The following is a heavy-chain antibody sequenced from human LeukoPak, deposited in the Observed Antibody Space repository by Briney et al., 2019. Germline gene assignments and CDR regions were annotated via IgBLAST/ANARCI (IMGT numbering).Heavy chain of an antibody. CDR2: IYYSGST. D-gene: IGHD3-10*01. CDR1: GGSIGSSSYY. J-gene: IGHJ4*02. V-gene: IGHV4-39*01. Sequence: PSETLSLTCTVSGGSIGSSSYYWGWIRQPSGKGLEWIGSIYYSGSTYYNPSLKSRVTISVDTSKNQFSLKLSSVTAADAAVYYCARHAETLLWFGELYYFDYWGQGTLVTVSS. CDR3: ARHAETLLWFGELYYFDY.